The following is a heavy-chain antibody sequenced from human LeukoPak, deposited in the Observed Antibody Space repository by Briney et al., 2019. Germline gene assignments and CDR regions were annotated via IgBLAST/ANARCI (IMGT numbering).Heavy chain of an antibody. Sequence: SETLSLTCAVYGGSFSGYYWSWIRQPPGKGLEWIGEINHSGSTNYNPSLKRRVTISVDTSKNQFSLKLSSVTAADTAVYYCARSTYYYDSSDVTTYYYYYGMDVWGQGTTVTVSS. J-gene: IGHJ6*02. CDR3: ARSTYYYDSSDVTTYYYYYGMDV. V-gene: IGHV4-34*01. D-gene: IGHD3-22*01. CDR1: GGSFSGYY. CDR2: INHSGST.